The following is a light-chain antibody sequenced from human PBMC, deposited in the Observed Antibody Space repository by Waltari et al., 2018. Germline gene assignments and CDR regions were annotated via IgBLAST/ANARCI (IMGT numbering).Light chain of an antibody. CDR2: DNT. CDR1: SSNLRAGHG. CDR3: QSYDSSLRGFYV. V-gene: IGLV1-40*01. Sequence: QSVLTQPPSLSGPPGPRITVPCTGSSSNLRAGHGIEWYQPCPGPAPKLLIYDNTNQPSGVPARFSGSKSGTSASLAITGLQAEDEADYYCQSYDSSLRGFYVFGTGTKVTV. J-gene: IGLJ1*01.